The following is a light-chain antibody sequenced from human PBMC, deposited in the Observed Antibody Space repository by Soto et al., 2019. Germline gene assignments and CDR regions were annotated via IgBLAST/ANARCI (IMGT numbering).Light chain of an antibody. V-gene: IGKV1-39*01. Sequence: DIQITQSPSSLSASVGDRVTITCRASQSISSYLNWYQQKPGKAPKLLTYAASSLQSGVPSRFSGSGSGTDFTLTISSLQPEDFATYYCQQSYSTPRTLGQGTKVDIK. CDR1: QSISSY. CDR3: QQSYSTPRT. J-gene: IGKJ1*01. CDR2: AAS.